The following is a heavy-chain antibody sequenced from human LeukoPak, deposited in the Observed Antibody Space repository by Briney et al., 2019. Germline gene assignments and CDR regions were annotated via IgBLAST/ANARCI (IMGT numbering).Heavy chain of an antibody. CDR2: INTNTGNP. Sequence: ASVKVSCKASGYTFTSYAMNWVRQAPGQGLEWMGWINTNTGNPMYAQGFTGRFVFSLDTSVSTAYLQICSLKAEDTAVYYCARDGGRRPAASYYYYGMDVWGKGTTVTVSS. V-gene: IGHV7-4-1*01. CDR1: GYTFTSYA. CDR3: ARDGGRRPAASYYYYGMDV. D-gene: IGHD2-2*01. J-gene: IGHJ6*04.